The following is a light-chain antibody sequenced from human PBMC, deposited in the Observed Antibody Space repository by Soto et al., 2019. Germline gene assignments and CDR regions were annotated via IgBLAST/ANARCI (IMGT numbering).Light chain of an antibody. CDR3: QQLNSYPRT. V-gene: IGKV1-9*01. J-gene: IGKJ1*01. CDR1: QGISSY. CDR2: AAS. Sequence: DIHLTQSPSFLSASVGDRVTITCRASQGISSYLAWYQQKPGKAPKLLIYAASTLQSGVPSRFSGSGSGTEFTLTISSLQPEDFATYCCQQLNSYPRTFGQGTKVEIK.